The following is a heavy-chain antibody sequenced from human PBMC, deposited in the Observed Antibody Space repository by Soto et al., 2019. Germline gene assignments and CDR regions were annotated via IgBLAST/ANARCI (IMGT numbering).Heavy chain of an antibody. D-gene: IGHD4-17*01. CDR3: AKNTVTTWEGYYYYMDV. CDR1: GFTFSSYA. Sequence: GGSLRLSCAASGFTFSSYAMSWVRQAPGKGLEWVSAISGSGGSTYYADSVKGRFTISRDNSKNTLYLQMNSLRAEDTAVYYCAKNTVTTWEGYYYYMDVWGKGTTVTVSS. V-gene: IGHV3-23*01. J-gene: IGHJ6*03. CDR2: ISGSGGST.